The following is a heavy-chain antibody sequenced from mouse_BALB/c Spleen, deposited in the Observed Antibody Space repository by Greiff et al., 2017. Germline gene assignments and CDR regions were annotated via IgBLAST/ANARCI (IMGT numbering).Heavy chain of an antibody. Sequence: QVQLQQPGAELLKPGASVKLSGKASGYTFPSSWRHWVKQRPGQGLEWIGEIIPSNGRTNYNEKFKSKATLTVDKSSSTAYMQLSSLTSEDSAVYYCASGVRLWYFDVWGAGTTVTVSS. CDR1: GYTFPSSW. CDR2: IIPSNGRT. D-gene: IGHD1-2*01. V-gene: IGHV1S81*02. J-gene: IGHJ1*01. CDR3: ASGVRLWYFDV.